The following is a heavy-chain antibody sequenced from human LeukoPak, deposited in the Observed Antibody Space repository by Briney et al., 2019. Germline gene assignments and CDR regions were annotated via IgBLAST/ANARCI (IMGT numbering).Heavy chain of an antibody. J-gene: IGHJ4*02. V-gene: IGHV4-59*01. CDR3: ARTSSAWYFVDC. Sequence: PSETLSLTCTVSGDSISGYYWSWIRQPPGKGLEWIAYISSSGSTYYNPSLRSRVTISVDTSKNQFSLKLSSVTAADTAIYYCARTSSAWYFVDCWGQGTLVTVSS. D-gene: IGHD6-19*01. CDR1: GDSISGYY. CDR2: ISSSGST.